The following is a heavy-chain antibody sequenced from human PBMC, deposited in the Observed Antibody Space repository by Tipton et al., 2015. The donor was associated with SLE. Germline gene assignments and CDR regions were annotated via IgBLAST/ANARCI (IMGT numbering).Heavy chain of an antibody. CDR1: GGSISSYY. V-gene: IGHV4-59*01. CDR3: ARDSSIVGATTQPVDY. CDR2: IYYSGST. J-gene: IGHJ4*02. D-gene: IGHD1-26*01. Sequence: TLSLTCTVSGGSISSYYWSWIRQPPGKGLEWIGYIYYSGSTNYNPSLKSRVPISEATSKNQFSLKLSSVTAAATAVYYCARDSSIVGATTQPVDYWGQGTLVTVSS.